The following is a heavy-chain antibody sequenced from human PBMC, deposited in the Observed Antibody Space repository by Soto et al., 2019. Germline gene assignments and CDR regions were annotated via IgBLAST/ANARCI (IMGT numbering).Heavy chain of an antibody. J-gene: IGHJ6*03. V-gene: IGHV4-34*01. CDR1: GGSFSGYY. Sequence: PSETLSLTCAVYGGSFSGYYWSWIRQPPGKGLEWIGEINHSGSTNCNPSLKSRVTISVDTFKIHFSLMLSSVTAADSAVYYCGGGFKGERCSSTSCYDYHYMDVWGKGTTVTVSS. D-gene: IGHD2-2*01. CDR3: GGGFKGERCSSTSCYDYHYMDV. CDR2: INHSGST.